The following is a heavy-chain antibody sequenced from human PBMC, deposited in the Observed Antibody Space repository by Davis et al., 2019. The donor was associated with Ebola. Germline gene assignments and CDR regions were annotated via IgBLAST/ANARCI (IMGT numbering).Heavy chain of an antibody. CDR1: GFTFSSYV. Sequence: GESLKISCAASGFTFSSYVMSWVRQAPGKGLEWVSAISGSGGSTYYADSVKGRFTISRDNAKKSLNLQMNSLRAEDTAVYYCARDGQLVRGVMGYWGQGTLVTVSS. D-gene: IGHD3-10*01. CDR2: ISGSGGST. V-gene: IGHV3-23*01. CDR3: ARDGQLVRGVMGY. J-gene: IGHJ4*02.